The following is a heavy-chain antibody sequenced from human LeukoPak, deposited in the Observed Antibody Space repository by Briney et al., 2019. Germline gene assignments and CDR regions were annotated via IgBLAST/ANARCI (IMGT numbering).Heavy chain of an antibody. J-gene: IGHJ4*02. CDR3: ARSRVVDRRGYFDF. CDR1: GFSLSDYP. Sequence: GDSLRLSCVASGFSLSDYPMTWVRQSPGKGLEWVSTIGGSDDTYYADSAKGRFTISRDTSKNTLYLQIHSLGAEDTAVYYCARSRVVDRRGYFDFWGQGTLVTASS. D-gene: IGHD2-15*01. CDR2: IGGSDDT. V-gene: IGHV3-23*01.